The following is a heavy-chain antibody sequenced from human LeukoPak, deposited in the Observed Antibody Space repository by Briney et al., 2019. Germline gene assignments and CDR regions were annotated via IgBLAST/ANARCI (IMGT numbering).Heavy chain of an antibody. CDR2: NSSSGSTI. V-gene: IGHV3-48*03. Sequence: QPGGSLRLSCAASGFTFSSYEMNWVRQAPGKGLEWVSYNSSSGSTIYYADSVKGRFTISRDNAKNSLYLQMNSLRAEDTAVYYCARTWGNCGGDCYYYYYYGMDVWGQGTTVTVSS. D-gene: IGHD2-21*02. CDR3: ARTWGNCGGDCYYYYYYGMDV. CDR1: GFTFSSYE. J-gene: IGHJ6*02.